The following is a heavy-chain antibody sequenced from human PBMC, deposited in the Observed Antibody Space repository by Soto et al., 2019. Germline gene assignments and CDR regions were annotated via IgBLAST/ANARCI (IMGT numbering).Heavy chain of an antibody. V-gene: IGHV4-30-2*01. Sequence: TLSLTFAVPGGSISSCCYSWSWIRQPPGKGLEWIGYIYHSGSTYYNPSLKSRVTISVDRSKNQFSLKLSSVTAADTAVYYCARGMTTVTTLDYWGQGTLVTVSS. J-gene: IGHJ4*02. CDR3: ARGMTTVTTLDY. CDR2: IYHSGST. D-gene: IGHD4-4*01. CDR1: GGSISSCCYS.